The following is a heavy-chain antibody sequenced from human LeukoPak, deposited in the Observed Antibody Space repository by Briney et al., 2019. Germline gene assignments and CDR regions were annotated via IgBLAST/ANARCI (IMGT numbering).Heavy chain of an antibody. J-gene: IGHJ4*02. V-gene: IGHV3-9*03. CDR3: AKDISTEGFDY. CDR1: GFIFDDYA. CDR2: ISWNSGSI. D-gene: IGHD6-13*01. Sequence: GGSLRLSCAASGFIFDDYAMHWVRQAPGKGLEWVSGISWNSGSIGYADSVKGRFTISRDNAKNSLYLQMNSLRAEDMALYYCAKDISTEGFDYWGQGTLVTVSS.